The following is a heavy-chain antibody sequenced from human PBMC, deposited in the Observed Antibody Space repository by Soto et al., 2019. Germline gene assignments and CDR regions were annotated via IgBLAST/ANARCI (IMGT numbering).Heavy chain of an antibody. D-gene: IGHD6-19*01. Sequence: GGSLRLSCAASGFTFSSYGMHWVRQAPGKGLEWVAVISYDGSNKYYADSVKGRFTISRDNSKNTLYLQMNSLRAEDTAVYYCAKGYSSGWSYDYWGQGTLVTVSS. CDR1: GFTFSSYG. J-gene: IGHJ4*02. CDR2: ISYDGSNK. CDR3: AKGYSSGWSYDY. V-gene: IGHV3-30*18.